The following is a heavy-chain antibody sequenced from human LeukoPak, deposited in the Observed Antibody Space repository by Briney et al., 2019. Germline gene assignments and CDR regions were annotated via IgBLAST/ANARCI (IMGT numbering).Heavy chain of an antibody. CDR2: INPSGGST. V-gene: IGHV1-46*01. D-gene: IGHD3-22*01. Sequence: ASVKVSCKASGYTFSSYYMHWVRQAPGQGIEWMGIINPSGGSTNYAQKFQGRVTTTRDMSTSTVYMDMSSLRSEDTAVYYCARGRLNYNSGGYYDNPHLDYWGQGTLVTVSS. CDR3: ARGRLNYNSGGYYDNPHLDY. CDR1: GYTFSSYY. J-gene: IGHJ4*02.